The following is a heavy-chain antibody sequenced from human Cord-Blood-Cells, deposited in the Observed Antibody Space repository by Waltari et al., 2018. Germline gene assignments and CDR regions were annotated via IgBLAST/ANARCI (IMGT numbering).Heavy chain of an antibody. J-gene: IGHJ5*02. CDR3: ARGLGYSYGYNWFAP. D-gene: IGHD5-18*01. Sequence: QVQLQQWGAGLLKPSETLSLTCAVYGGSFSGYYWSWIRQPPGKGLEWIGEINNSGSTNYTPSLKSRVSISVDTSKNQFSLKLSSVTASGTAVYYCARGLGYSYGYNWFAPWGQGTLVTVSS. V-gene: IGHV4-34*01. CDR2: INNSGST. CDR1: GGSFSGYY.